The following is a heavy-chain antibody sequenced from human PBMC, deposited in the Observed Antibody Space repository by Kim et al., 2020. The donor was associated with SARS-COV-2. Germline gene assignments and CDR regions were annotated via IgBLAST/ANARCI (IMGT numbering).Heavy chain of an antibody. J-gene: IGHJ4*02. Sequence: ASVKVSCKASGYTFTNHAINWVRQAPGRGLEWMGWINTDTGSPTYAPDFTGRVVFSLDTSVSTAYLQIRSLEAEDTALYYCARGVWGGYRYFDSWGQGTLVTVSS. V-gene: IGHV7-4-1*02. D-gene: IGHD3-16*02. CDR2: INTDTGSP. CDR3: ARGVWGGYRYFDS. CDR1: GYTFTNHA.